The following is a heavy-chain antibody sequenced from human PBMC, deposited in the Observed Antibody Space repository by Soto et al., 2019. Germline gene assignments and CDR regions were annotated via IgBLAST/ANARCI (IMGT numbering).Heavy chain of an antibody. CDR2: IIPILGIA. J-gene: IGHJ4*02. Sequence: GASVKVSCKASGGTFSSYTISWVRQAPGQGLEWMGRIIPILGIANYAQKFQGRVTITADKSTSTAYMELNSLRAEDTAVYYCAKRGSGSYFDYWGQGTLVTVS. D-gene: IGHD1-26*01. V-gene: IGHV1-69*02. CDR1: GGTFSSYT. CDR3: AKRGSGSYFDY.